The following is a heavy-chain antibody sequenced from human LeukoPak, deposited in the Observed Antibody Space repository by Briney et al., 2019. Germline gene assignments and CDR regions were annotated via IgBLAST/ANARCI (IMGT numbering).Heavy chain of an antibody. Sequence: ASVKVSCKASGYTFTGYYMHSVRQAPGQRLEWMGWINPNSGGTNYAQKFEGRVNMSRDTSISTAYMELRRLRSDDTAVYYCARAPSVNYYDSSGYLSAYYYGMDVWGQGTTVTVSS. CDR3: ARAPSVNYYDSSGYLSAYYYGMDV. V-gene: IGHV1-2*02. D-gene: IGHD3-22*01. J-gene: IGHJ6*02. CDR2: INPNSGGT. CDR1: GYTFTGYY.